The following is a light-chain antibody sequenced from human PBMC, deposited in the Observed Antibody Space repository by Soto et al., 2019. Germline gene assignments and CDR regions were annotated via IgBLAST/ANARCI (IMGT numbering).Light chain of an antibody. V-gene: IGKV3-15*01. CDR3: QQYNDWPPIT. CDR2: CAS. J-gene: IGKJ5*01. CDR1: QSVSNN. Sequence: IMRTQSPVTLSVSPGERATLSCRASQSVSNNLAWYQQKPGQAPRLLIYCASTRATGIPARFSGSGSGTEFTLTICSLQSEDFALYYCQQYNDWPPITFGQGTRLEIK.